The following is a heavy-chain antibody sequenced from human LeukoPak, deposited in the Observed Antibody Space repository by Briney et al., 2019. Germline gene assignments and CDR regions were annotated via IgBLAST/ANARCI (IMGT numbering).Heavy chain of an antibody. D-gene: IGHD3-22*01. J-gene: IGHJ6*03. V-gene: IGHV4-4*07. CDR3: ARGDSSGYPPQYYYYYMDV. Sequence: SETLSLTCIVSGSSFSNYYWSWIRQPAGKGLEWIGRIYSSGSTNYNPSLKSRVTISVDTSKNQFSLKLSSVTAADTAVYYCARGDSSGYPPQYYYYYMDVWGKGTTVTISS. CDR1: GSSFSNYY. CDR2: IYSSGST.